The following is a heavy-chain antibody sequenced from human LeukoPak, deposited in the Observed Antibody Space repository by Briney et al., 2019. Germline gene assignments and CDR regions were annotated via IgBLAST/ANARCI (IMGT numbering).Heavy chain of an antibody. CDR3: ARATGYSSSWYRYRDAFDI. J-gene: IGHJ3*02. D-gene: IGHD6-13*01. Sequence: SETLSLTCAVYGGSFSGYYWSWLRQPPGKGLEWIGEINHSGSTNYNPSLKSRVTISVDTSKNQFSLKLSSVTAADTAVYYCARATGYSSSWYRYRDAFDIWGQGTMVTVSS. CDR1: GGSFSGYY. V-gene: IGHV4-34*01. CDR2: INHSGST.